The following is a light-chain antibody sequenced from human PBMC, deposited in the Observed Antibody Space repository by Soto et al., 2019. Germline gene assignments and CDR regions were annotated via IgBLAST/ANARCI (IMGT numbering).Light chain of an antibody. CDR3: AAWDDSLNGRV. CDR2: SNN. V-gene: IGLV1-44*01. Sequence: QPVLTQPPSASGTPGQRVTISCSGSSSNIGSNTVNWYQQLPGTAPKLLIYSNNQRPSGVPDRFSGSKSATSASLAISGLQSEDEADYYCAAWDDSLNGRVFGGGTKLTVL. J-gene: IGLJ3*02. CDR1: SSNIGSNT.